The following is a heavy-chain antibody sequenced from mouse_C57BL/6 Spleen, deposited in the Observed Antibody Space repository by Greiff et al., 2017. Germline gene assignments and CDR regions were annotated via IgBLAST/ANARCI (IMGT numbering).Heavy chain of an antibody. Sequence: EVKVVESGGGLVQPGGSMKLSCAASGFTFSDAWMDWVRQSPEKGLEWVAEIRNKANNHATYYAESVKGRFTISRDDSKSSVYLQMNSLRAEDTGIYYCTRGHSNGDYFDYWGQGTTLTVSS. J-gene: IGHJ2*01. CDR1: GFTFSDAW. CDR3: TRGHSNGDYFDY. CDR2: IRNKANNHAT. V-gene: IGHV6-6*01. D-gene: IGHD2-5*01.